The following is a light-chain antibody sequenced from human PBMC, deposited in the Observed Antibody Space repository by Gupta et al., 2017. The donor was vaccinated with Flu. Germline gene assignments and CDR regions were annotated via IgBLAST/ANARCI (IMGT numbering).Light chain of an antibody. CDR3: QQNDNWPPLT. J-gene: IGKJ4*01. Sequence: EIVMTQSPATLFVSPGERATLTCRASQSVSSNLAWYQQKPGQAPSLLIYVASTRPTGIPARFSGSGDGIEFTLTISSRQSEDFGFYYFQQNDNWPPLTFGGGTKVEIK. CDR2: VAS. CDR1: QSVSSN. V-gene: IGKV3-15*01.